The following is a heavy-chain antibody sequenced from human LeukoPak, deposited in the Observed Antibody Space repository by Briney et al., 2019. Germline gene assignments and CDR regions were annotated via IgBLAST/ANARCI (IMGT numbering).Heavy chain of an antibody. J-gene: IGHJ4*02. D-gene: IGHD6-25*01. CDR2: IHHSGIT. CDR3: ARQYTSGSGYYFDY. Sequence: PSETLSLTCAVYGGSFSGYYWGWIRQPPGKGLEWIASIHHSGITYYNPSLKSRVTISVDTSKNHFSLKMSSVTAADSAVYYCARQYTSGSGYYFDYWGQGALVSVSS. V-gene: IGHV4-38-2*01. CDR1: GGSFSGYY.